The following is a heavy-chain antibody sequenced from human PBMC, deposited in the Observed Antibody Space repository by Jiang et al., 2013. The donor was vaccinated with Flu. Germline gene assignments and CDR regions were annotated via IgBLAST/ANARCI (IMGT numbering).Heavy chain of an antibody. Sequence: CAASGFTFSSYAMSRVRQAPGKGLEWVSTISSTGSSTFHADSVMGRFTISRDISKSTLYLQMNRLRAEDTAVYYCAKDATGRDNDFWSGYFYDYWGQGTLVTVSS. CDR2: ISSTGSST. D-gene: IGHD3-3*01. V-gene: IGHV3-23*01. J-gene: IGHJ4*02. CDR1: GFTFSSYA. CDR3: AKDATGRDNDFWSGYFYDY.